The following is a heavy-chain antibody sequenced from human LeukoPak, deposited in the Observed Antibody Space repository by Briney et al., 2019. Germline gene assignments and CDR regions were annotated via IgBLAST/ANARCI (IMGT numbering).Heavy chain of an antibody. CDR1: GYTFISYA. J-gene: IGHJ4*02. D-gene: IGHD4-17*01. CDR3: ARDEDYGIFVNVDY. CDR2: INPNSGGT. Sequence: ASVKVSCKASGYTFISYAMNWVRQAPGQGLEWMGWINPNSGGTNYAQKFQGRVTMTRDTSISTAYMELSRLRSDDTAVYYCARDEDYGIFVNVDYWGQGTLVTVSS. V-gene: IGHV1-2*02.